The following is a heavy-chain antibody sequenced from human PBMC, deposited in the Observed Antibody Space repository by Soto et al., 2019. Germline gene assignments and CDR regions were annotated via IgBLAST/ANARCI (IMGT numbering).Heavy chain of an antibody. V-gene: IGHV4-59*01. J-gene: IGHJ6*02. CDR1: GGSISSYY. Sequence: PSETLSLTCTVSGGSISSYYWSWIRQPPGKGLEWIGYIYYSGSTNYNPSLKSRVTISVDTSKNQFSLKLSSVTAADTAVYYCSRGWYIWNYDAISLDYYYGMDVWGQGTTVTVSS. CDR2: IYYSGST. D-gene: IGHD1-7*01. CDR3: SRGWYIWNYDAISLDYYYGMDV.